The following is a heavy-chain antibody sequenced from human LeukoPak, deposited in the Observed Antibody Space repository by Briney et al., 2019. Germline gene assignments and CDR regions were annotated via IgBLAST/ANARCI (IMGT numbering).Heavy chain of an antibody. D-gene: IGHD6-19*01. CDR2: INHSGST. J-gene: IGHJ4*02. V-gene: IGHV4-39*07. Sequence: PSETLSLTCTVSGGSISSSSYYWGWIRQPPGKGLEWIGEINHSGSTNYNPSLKSRVTISVDTSKNQFSLKLSSVTAADTAVYYCARGAYSSGRNDYWGQGTLVTVSS. CDR3: ARGAYSSGRNDY. CDR1: GGSISSSSYY.